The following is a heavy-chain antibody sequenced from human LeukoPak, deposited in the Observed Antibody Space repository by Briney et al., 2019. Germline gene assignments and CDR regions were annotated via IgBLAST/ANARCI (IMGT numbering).Heavy chain of an antibody. J-gene: IGHJ6*03. CDR3: ARVRLITGTTSYYYYMDV. V-gene: IGHV1-2*02. CDR2: INPNSGGT. CDR1: GYTFSGYY. D-gene: IGHD1-7*01. Sequence: ASVKVSCKASGYTFSGYYIHWVRQAPGHGLEWMGWINPNSGGTNYAQKFQGRVTMTRDTSINTAHMELSRLRSDDTAVYYCARVRLITGTTSYYYYMDVWGKGTTVTVSS.